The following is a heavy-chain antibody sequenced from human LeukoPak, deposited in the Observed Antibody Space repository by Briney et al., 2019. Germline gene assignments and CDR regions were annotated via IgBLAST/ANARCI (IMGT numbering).Heavy chain of an antibody. V-gene: IGHV7-4-1*02. D-gene: IGHD2-8*01. CDR3: ARGVRDCTNGVCYTSVEFYYYYYMDV. CDR2: INTNTGNP. J-gene: IGHJ6*03. Sequence: GASVKVSCKASGYTFTSYAMNWVRQAPGQGLGWMGWINTNTGNPTYAQGFTGRFVFSLDTSVCTAYLQISSLKAEDTAVYYCARGVRDCTNGVCYTSVEFYYYYYMDVWGKGTTVTVSS. CDR1: GYTFTSYA.